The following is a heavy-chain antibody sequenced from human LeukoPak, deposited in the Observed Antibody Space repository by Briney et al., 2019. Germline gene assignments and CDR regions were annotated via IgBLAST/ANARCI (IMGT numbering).Heavy chain of an antibody. V-gene: IGHV3-48*03. CDR2: VSGSGDEI. D-gene: IGHD4/OR15-4a*01. Sequence: GGSLRLSCAASGFTFNNFEMNWVRQAPGKGLEWVSYVSGSGDEIRYGDSVKGRFTISRDNAKSSLYLQMDSLRAEDTAVYYCATKVPGSSHFSSWGQETLVTVSS. CDR1: GFTFNNFE. J-gene: IGHJ4*02. CDR3: ATKVPGSSHFSS.